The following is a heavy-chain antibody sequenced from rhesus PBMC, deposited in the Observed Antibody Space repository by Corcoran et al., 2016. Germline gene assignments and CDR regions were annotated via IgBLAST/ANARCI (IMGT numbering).Heavy chain of an antibody. D-gene: IGHD6-37*01. CDR1: GASVSGTY. CDR2: ISGSGTTT. J-gene: IGHJ4*01. CDR3: ATSSGGWSGFY. V-gene: IGHV4S2*01. Sequence: QGQLQESGPGLVKPSETLSLTCAVSGASVSGTYWTWLRPAPGKGLEWVGRISGSGTTTDYNPSLKSRVAISMDTSRNQISLKLSSVTAADTAVYYCATSSGGWSGFYWGQGVLVTVSS.